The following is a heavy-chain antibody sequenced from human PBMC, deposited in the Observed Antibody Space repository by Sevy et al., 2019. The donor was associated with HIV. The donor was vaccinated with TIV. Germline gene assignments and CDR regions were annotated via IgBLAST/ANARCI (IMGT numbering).Heavy chain of an antibody. V-gene: IGHV3-7*01. Sequence: GGSLRLSCAASGFTFSSYRMNWVRQAPGKGLEWVSNIKEGGSDRYYVDSVKGRFTISRDNAQNSLYLEMNSLRAEDTAGYCCARCDDWGKGTTVTVSS. CDR2: IKEGGSDR. CDR1: GFTFSSYR. CDR3: ARCDD. J-gene: IGHJ6*04.